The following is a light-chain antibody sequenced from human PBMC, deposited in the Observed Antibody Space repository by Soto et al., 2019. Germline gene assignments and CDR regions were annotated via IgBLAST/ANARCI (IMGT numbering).Light chain of an antibody. V-gene: IGKV3-20*01. CDR2: GVS. CDR3: QQYGSSLPWT. J-gene: IGKJ1*01. CDR1: HSISTY. Sequence: VLSQSPGTLSLSPGESATLSCRASHSISTYLAGYQQKPGQAPRLLIYGVSSRAAGIPHRFSGSGSGTDFTLTISRLEHEDFAVFYCQQYGSSLPWTFGQGTKVDIK.